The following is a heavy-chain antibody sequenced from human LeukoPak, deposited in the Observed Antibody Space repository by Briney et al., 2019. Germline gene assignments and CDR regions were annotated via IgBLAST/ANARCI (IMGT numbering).Heavy chain of an antibody. CDR1: GFTVSSND. J-gene: IGHJ4*02. Sequence: GGSLRLSCAASGFTVSSNDMSWVRQAPGKGLECISVIYSGGSTNYADSVKGRLTISRDNSKNTLYLQMNSLRAEDTAVYYCARVVDHDYGDYYLDYWGQGTLVTVSS. CDR2: IYSGGST. D-gene: IGHD4-17*01. CDR3: ARVVDHDYGDYYLDY. V-gene: IGHV3-53*01.